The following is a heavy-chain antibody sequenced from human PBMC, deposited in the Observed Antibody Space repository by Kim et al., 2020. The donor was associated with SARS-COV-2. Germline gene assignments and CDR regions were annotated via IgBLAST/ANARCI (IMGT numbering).Heavy chain of an antibody. CDR2: ITWNSHNT. V-gene: IGHV3-9*01. J-gene: IGHJ6*01. D-gene: IGHD6-19*01. CDR1: GFTFDNYV. CDR3: AKDMSGYKSGWAYGMDV. Sequence: GGSLRLSCTASGFTFDNYVMHWVRQAPGKGLEWVSTITWNSHNTAYADSVRGRFSIARDNAKNALYLQMNSLRPDDTALYYCAKDMSGYKSGWAYGMDV.